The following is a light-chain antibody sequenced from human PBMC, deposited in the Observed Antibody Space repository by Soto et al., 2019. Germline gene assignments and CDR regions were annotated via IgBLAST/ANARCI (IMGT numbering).Light chain of an antibody. CDR1: QGISSY. CDR3: QQLHKYPST. J-gene: IGKJ4*01. V-gene: IGKV1-9*01. CDR2: AAS. Sequence: IQLTQSPSSLSASVGDRVTITCRASQGISSYLGWYQQKPGKAPKLLIYAASTLQSGVPSRFSGSGSGTDFTLTINSLLPEDFATYYCQQLHKYPSTFGGGTKVEIK.